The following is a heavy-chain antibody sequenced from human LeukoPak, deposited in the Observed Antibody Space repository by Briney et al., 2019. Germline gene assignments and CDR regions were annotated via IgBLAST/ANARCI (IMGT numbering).Heavy chain of an antibody. CDR2: ISNSSSYI. Sequence: GGSLTLSCAAYGFTFNSYSMNWDRQAPGKGLEWVSSISNSSSYIYYADSVKGRFTISRDNAKNSLYLQMNSLRAEDTAVYYCARDLGIVVVPAAYDYWGQGTLVTVSS. CDR3: ARDLGIVVVPAAYDY. V-gene: IGHV3-21*01. CDR1: GFTFNSYS. J-gene: IGHJ4*02. D-gene: IGHD2-2*03.